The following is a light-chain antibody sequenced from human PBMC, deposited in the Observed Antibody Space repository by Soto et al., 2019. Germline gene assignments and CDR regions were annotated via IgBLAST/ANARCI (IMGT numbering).Light chain of an antibody. CDR2: GAS. J-gene: IGKJ1*01. CDR1: QSVYNN. V-gene: IGKV3-15*01. CDR3: QQYSSPPQT. Sequence: EIVMTQSPATLSVSPGERATLSCRASQSVYNNLAWYQQKPGQAPRLLIYGASTRATGIPARFSGSGSGTEFTLTISSLQSEDFAVYYCQQYSSPPQTFGQGTKVEIK.